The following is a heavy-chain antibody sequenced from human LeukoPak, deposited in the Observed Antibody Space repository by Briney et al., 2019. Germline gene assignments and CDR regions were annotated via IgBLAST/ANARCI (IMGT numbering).Heavy chain of an antibody. CDR3: ARERTWEQWLARRGRGGPSYYFDS. D-gene: IGHD6-19*01. CDR1: EFTFSTYP. CDR2: ISFDGSNK. J-gene: IGHJ4*02. V-gene: IGHV3-30-3*01. Sequence: GGSLRLSCAASEFTFSTYPMHWVRQAPGKGLEWVAVISFDGSNKYYADSVKGRFTISRDNSKNTLSLQMISLRVEDTAVYFCARERTWEQWLARRGRGGPSYYFDSWGQGTLVTVSS.